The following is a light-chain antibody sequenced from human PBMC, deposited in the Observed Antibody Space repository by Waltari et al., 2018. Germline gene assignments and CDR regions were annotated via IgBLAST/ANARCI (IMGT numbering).Light chain of an antibody. CDR1: QGVSSY. CDR3: LQRSSWPWT. V-gene: IGKV3-11*01. Sequence: EIVLTQSQATLSLSPGERATLSCRSSQGVSSYLSLYQQKVGQAPRLLIYDASNRATGIPARFSGSGSGTDFTFTISSLEPEDFAVYYCLQRSSWPWTFGQGTKVEIK. CDR2: DAS. J-gene: IGKJ1*01.